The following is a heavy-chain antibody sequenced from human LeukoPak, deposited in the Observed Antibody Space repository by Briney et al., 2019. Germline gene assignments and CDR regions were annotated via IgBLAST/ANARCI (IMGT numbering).Heavy chain of an antibody. V-gene: IGHV4-38-2*02. CDR1: GYSISSGYY. J-gene: IGHJ6*03. CDR2: INHSGST. CDR3: ARGLTYSSSWFKYYYYMDV. D-gene: IGHD6-13*01. Sequence: SETPSLTCTVSGYSISSGYYWGWIRQPPGKGLEWIGEINHSGSTNYNPSLKSRVTISVDTSKNQFSLKLSSVTAADTAVYYCARGLTYSSSWFKYYYYMDVWGKGTTVTVSS.